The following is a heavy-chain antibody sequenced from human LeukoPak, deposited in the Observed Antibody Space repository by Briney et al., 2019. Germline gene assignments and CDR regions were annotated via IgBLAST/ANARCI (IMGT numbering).Heavy chain of an antibody. Sequence: SSETLSLTCAVYGGSFSGYYWSWIRQPPGKGLEWIGEINHSGSTNYNPSLKSRVTVSVDTSKNQFSLKLSSVTAADTAVYYCARSGSGYDFDYWGQGTLVTVSS. CDR3: ARSGSGYDFDY. CDR2: INHSGST. D-gene: IGHD3-22*01. J-gene: IGHJ4*02. CDR1: GGSFSGYY. V-gene: IGHV4-34*01.